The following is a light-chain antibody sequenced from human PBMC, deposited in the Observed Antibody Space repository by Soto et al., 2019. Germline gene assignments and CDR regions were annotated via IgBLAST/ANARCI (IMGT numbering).Light chain of an antibody. V-gene: IGKV1-5*03. CDR3: QQYNDRWT. J-gene: IGKJ1*01. Sequence: DIQMTQSPSTLSASVGDRVTITCRASQSISRWLAWYQQKPGKAPNLLIYKASTLQSGVPSRFSGGGSGTEFTLTISSLQPDDCGTYYCQQYNDRWTVGQGTKVEIK. CDR2: KAS. CDR1: QSISRW.